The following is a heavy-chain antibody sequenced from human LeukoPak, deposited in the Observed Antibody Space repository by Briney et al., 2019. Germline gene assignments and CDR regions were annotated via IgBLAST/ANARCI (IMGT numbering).Heavy chain of an antibody. V-gene: IGHV1-2*04. Sequence: AASVKVSCKASGYTFTGYYMHWVRQVPGQGLEWMGWINPNSGGTNYAQKFQGWVTMTRDTSISTAYMELSRLRSDDTAVYYCARGSMVSGEDWFDPWGQGTLVTVSS. J-gene: IGHJ5*02. D-gene: IGHD3-10*01. CDR3: ARGSMVSGEDWFDP. CDR2: INPNSGGT. CDR1: GYTFTGYY.